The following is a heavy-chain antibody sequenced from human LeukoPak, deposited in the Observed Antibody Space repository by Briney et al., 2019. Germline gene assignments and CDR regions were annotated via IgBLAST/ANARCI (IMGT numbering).Heavy chain of an antibody. CDR3: ATKGGFAD. Sequence: PGGSLRLSCAAYGLSFSSYEMNWVRQAPGKGLEWISYISSTGSAIFYADSVKSRFTISRDNAKNSLYLQMNSLRAEDTAFYYCATKGGFADWGQGTLVTVSS. CDR1: GLSFSSYE. CDR2: ISSTGSAI. J-gene: IGHJ4*02. V-gene: IGHV3-48*03. D-gene: IGHD5-12*01.